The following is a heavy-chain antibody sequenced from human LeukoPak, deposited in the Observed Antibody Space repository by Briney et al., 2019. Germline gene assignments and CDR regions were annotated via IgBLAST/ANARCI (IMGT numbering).Heavy chain of an antibody. D-gene: IGHD6-6*01. V-gene: IGHV3-15*01. CDR3: ATDSSSSSYY. Sequence: PGGSLRLSCAASGFTVSSNYMSWVRQAPGKGLEWVGRIKSKTGGGTTEYAAPVKGRLNISRDDSKNTLYLQMNSLKTEDTAVYYCATDSSSSSYYWGQGTLVTVSS. J-gene: IGHJ4*02. CDR2: IKSKTGGGTT. CDR1: GFTVSSNY.